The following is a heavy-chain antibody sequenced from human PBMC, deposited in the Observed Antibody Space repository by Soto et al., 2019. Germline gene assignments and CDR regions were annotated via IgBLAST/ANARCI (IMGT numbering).Heavy chain of an antibody. D-gene: IGHD1-26*01. CDR1: GFSVSDNY. J-gene: IGHJ6*02. Sequence: GGSVRLSCAASGFSVSDNYMNWVRQAPGKGLEWVSVTYIGGSTYYADSVKGRFTISRDNSKNTLFLQMNSLRAEDTAVYYCARDRSQAGMDVWGQGTTVTVSS. V-gene: IGHV3-66*01. CDR2: TYIGGST. CDR3: ARDRSQAGMDV.